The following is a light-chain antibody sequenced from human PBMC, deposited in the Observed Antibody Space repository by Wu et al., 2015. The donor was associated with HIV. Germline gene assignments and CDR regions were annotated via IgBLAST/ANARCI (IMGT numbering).Light chain of an antibody. V-gene: IGKV3-11*01. CDR2: DAS. CDR1: QSISSF. CDR3: QHRSNWPPWT. J-gene: IGKJ1*01. Sequence: EIVLTQSPGTLSLSPGERATLSCRASQSISSFLAWFQQKPGQAPRLLIYDASTRATGIPARFSGSGSGTDFTLSINGLEPEDFAVYYCQHRSNWPPWTFGQGTKVEVK.